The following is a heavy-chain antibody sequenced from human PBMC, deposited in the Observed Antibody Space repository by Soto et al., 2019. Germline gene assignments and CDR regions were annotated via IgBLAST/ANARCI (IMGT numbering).Heavy chain of an antibody. V-gene: IGHV3-7*05. CDR3: ARDRHYYDFWSGYYGVQWFDP. CDR1: GFTFSSYW. D-gene: IGHD3-3*01. CDR2: IKQDGSEK. Sequence: PGGSLRLSCAASGFTFSSYWMSWVRQAPGKGLEWVANIKQDGSEKYYVDSVKGRFTISRDNAKNSLYLQMNSLRAEDTAVYYCARDRHYYDFWSGYYGVQWFDPWGQGT. J-gene: IGHJ5*02.